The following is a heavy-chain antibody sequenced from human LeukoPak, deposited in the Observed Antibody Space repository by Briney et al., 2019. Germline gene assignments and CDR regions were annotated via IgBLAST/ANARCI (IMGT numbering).Heavy chain of an antibody. Sequence: SETLSLTCSASGGSISSYYWSWIRQPPGKGLEWIGYIYYSGSTNYNPSLKSRVTISVDTSKNQFSLKLSSVTDADTAVYYCASNSGSYYPYYYYYYMDVWGKGTTVTVSS. CDR1: GGSISSYY. V-gene: IGHV4-59*08. J-gene: IGHJ6*03. CDR3: ASNSGSYYPYYYYYYMDV. CDR2: IYYSGST. D-gene: IGHD1-26*01.